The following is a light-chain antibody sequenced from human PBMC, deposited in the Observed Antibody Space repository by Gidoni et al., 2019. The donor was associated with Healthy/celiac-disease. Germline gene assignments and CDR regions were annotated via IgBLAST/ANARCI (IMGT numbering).Light chain of an antibody. CDR3: SSYTSSSTVV. CDR2: EVS. CDR1: SSDVGGYNY. J-gene: IGLJ2*01. Sequence: QSALTQPASVSGSPGQSITIYCTGTSSDVGGYNYVSWYQQHPGKAPKLMIYEVSNRPSGVPVLFSGSKSGNPASLTISGLQAEDEADYYCSSYTSSSTVVFGGGTKLTVL. V-gene: IGLV2-14*01.